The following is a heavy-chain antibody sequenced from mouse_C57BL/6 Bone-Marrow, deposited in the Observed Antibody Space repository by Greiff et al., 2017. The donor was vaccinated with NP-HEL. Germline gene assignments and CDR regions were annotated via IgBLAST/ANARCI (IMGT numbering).Heavy chain of an antibody. CDR1: GFTFSDYG. CDR2: ISNLAYSI. Sequence: EVMLVESGGGLVQPGGSLKLSCAASGFTFSDYGMAWVRQAPRKGPEWVAFISNLAYSIYYADTVTGRFTISRENAKNTLYLEMSSLRSEDTAMYYCARLEGAAYWGQGTLVTVSA. J-gene: IGHJ3*01. V-gene: IGHV5-15*01. CDR3: ARLEGAAY.